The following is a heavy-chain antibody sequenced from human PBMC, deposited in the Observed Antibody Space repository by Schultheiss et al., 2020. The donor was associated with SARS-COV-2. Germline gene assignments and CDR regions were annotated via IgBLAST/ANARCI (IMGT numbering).Heavy chain of an antibody. CDR3: ARVERPSGWYIDY. CDR1: GGSISSGSYY. D-gene: IGHD6-19*01. J-gene: IGHJ4*02. Sequence: SETLSLTCTVSGGSISSGSYYWSWIRQPAGKGLEWIGRIYTSGSTNYNPSLKSRVTMSVDTSKNQFSLKLSSVTAADTAVYYCARVERPSGWYIDYWGQGTLVTVSS. CDR2: IYTSGST. V-gene: IGHV4-61*02.